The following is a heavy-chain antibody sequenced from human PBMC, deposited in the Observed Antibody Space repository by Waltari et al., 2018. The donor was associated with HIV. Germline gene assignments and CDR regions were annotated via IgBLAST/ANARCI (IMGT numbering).Heavy chain of an antibody. CDR1: GGSFSGYY. CDR3: ARGQDYDFWSGYYYDY. CDR2: INHSGST. Sequence: QVQLQQWGAGLLKPSETLSLTCAVYGGSFSGYYWSWIRQPPGKGLEWIGEINHSGSTNYKPARKSRCTRSVDTSKNQFYLKRSSVTAADTVVYYCARGQDYDFWSGYYYDYWGQGTLVTVSS. V-gene: IGHV4-34*01. D-gene: IGHD3-3*01. J-gene: IGHJ4*02.